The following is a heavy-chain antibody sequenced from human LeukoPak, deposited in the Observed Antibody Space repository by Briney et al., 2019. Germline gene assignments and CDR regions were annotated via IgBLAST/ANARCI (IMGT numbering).Heavy chain of an antibody. V-gene: IGHV1-24*01. D-gene: IGHD6-19*01. J-gene: IGHJ4*02. CDR2: FDPEDGET. Sequence: ASVKVSCKVSGYTLTELSMHWVRQAPGKGLEWMGGFDPEDGETIYAQKFQGRVTMTEDTSTDTAYMELSRLRSEDTAVYYCATGGPNSSGWTRVDYWGQGTLVTVSS. CDR1: GYTLTELS. CDR3: ATGGPNSSGWTRVDY.